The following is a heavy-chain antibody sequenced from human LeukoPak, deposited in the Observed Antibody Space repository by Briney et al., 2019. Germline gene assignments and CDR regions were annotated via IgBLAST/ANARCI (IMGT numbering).Heavy chain of an antibody. J-gene: IGHJ4*02. CDR2: IYYSGST. CDR3: ARDGHSSSWYYFDY. CDR1: GGSISSYY. D-gene: IGHD6-13*01. Sequence: PSETLSLTCTVSGGSISSYYWSWIRQPPGKGLEWIGYIYYSGSTNYNPSLKSRVTISVDTSKIQFSLKLSSVTAADTAVYYWARDGHSSSWYYFDYWGQGTLVTVSS. V-gene: IGHV4-59*01.